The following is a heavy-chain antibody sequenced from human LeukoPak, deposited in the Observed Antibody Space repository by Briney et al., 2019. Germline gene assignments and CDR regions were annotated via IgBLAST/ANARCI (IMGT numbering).Heavy chain of an antibody. CDR3: ARDVGSYPS. CDR2: IYSGGST. CDR1: GFTFSSYW. Sequence: GGSLRLSCAASGFTFSSYWMHWVRQAPGKGLEWVSVIYSGGSTYYADSVKGRFTISRDNSKNTLYLQMNSLRAEDTAVYYCARDVGSYPSWGQGTLVTVSS. D-gene: IGHD1-26*01. V-gene: IGHV3-53*01. J-gene: IGHJ5*02.